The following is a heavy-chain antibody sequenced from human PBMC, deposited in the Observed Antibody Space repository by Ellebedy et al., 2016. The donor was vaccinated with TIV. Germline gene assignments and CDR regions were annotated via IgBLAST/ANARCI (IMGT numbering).Heavy chain of an antibody. CDR3: VIEMRDGGDD. J-gene: IGHJ4*02. CDR1: GYTLNEIS. V-gene: IGHV1-24*01. Sequence: AASVKVSCKVSGYTLNEISMHWVRQAPGKGLEWMGGFDPEDGETIYAQKFQGRVTMTEDTSTDTAYMELSSLRSDDTAVYYCVIEMRDGGDDWGQGTLVTVSS. D-gene: IGHD3-10*01. CDR2: FDPEDGET.